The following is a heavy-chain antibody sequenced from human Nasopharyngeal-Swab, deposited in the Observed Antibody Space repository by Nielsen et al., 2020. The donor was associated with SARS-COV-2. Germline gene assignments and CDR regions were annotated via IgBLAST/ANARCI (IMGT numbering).Heavy chain of an antibody. V-gene: IGHV3-30*18. J-gene: IGHJ2*01. CDR2: ISYDGSNK. CDR3: AKRAIAAAGNPYFDL. D-gene: IGHD6-13*01. Sequence: GESLKISCAASGFTFSSYSMNWVRQAPGKGLEWVAVISYDGSNKYYADSVKGRFTISRDNSKNTLYLQMNSLRAEDTAVYYCAKRAIAAAGNPYFDLWGRGTLVTVSS. CDR1: GFTFSSYS.